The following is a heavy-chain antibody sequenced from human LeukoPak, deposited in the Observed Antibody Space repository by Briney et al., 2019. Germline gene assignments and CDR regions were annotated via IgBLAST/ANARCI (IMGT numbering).Heavy chain of an antibody. D-gene: IGHD3-3*01. J-gene: IGHJ5*02. CDR1: GYTFTGYY. V-gene: IGHV1-46*01. CDR2: INPSGGST. CDR3: ARDTGGPDVGGPWLLSINWFDP. Sequence: ASVKVSCKASGYTFTGYYMHWVRQAPGQGLEWMGIINPSGGSTSYAQKFQGRVTMTRDTSTSTVYMELSSLRSEDTAVYYCARDTGGPDVGGPWLLSINWFDPWGQGTLVTVSS.